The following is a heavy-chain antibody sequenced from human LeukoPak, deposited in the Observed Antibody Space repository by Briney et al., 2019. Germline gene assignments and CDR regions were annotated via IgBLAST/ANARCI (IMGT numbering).Heavy chain of an antibody. CDR2: VHPDGRTT. Sequence: GGSLRLSCSASGXSFSHLAMHWVRQAPGKGLESVSVVHPDGRTTNYADTVKGRFTSSRDNSRNMLYLQMSSVTAEDTANYYCVRDLYGMDVWGQGTTVTVSS. CDR1: GXSFSHLA. CDR3: VRDLYGMDV. V-gene: IGHV3-64D*06. J-gene: IGHJ6*02.